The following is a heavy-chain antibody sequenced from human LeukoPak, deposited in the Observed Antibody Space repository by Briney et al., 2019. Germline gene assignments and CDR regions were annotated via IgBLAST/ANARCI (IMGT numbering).Heavy chain of an antibody. J-gene: IGHJ6*03. CDR2: IYYSGST. D-gene: IGHD1-1*01. CDR1: GGSISSSSYY. Sequence: SETLSLTCTVSGGSISSSSYYWGWIRQPPGKGLEWIGSIYYSGSTYYNPSLKSRVTISVDTSKNQFSLKLSSVTAADTAVYYCARGQGTGTSYYYYYMDVWGKGTTVTVSS. V-gene: IGHV4-39*07. CDR3: ARGQGTGTSYYYYYMDV.